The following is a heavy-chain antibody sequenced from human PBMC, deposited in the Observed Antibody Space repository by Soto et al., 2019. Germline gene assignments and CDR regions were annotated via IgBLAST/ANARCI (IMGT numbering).Heavy chain of an antibody. CDR2: IIPLFGTA. Sequence: QVQLVQSGADVKKPGSSVKVSCQASGVTFSSETLGWVRQAPGQGLEWVGGIIPLFGTASYAQKIQGRVTITADESTITVYMELSSLRSDDTAVYFCATELGENPASPFDAWGKGTLVTVSS. D-gene: IGHD3-10*01. V-gene: IGHV1-69*01. CDR1: GVTFSSET. CDR3: ATELGENPASPFDA. J-gene: IGHJ4*02.